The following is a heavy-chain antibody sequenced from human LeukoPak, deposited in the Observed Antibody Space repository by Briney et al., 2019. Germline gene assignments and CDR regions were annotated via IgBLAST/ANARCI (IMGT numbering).Heavy chain of an antibody. CDR3: ANCGYYDFWSGYNWFDP. D-gene: IGHD3-3*01. CDR2: IIPIFGTA. Sequence: SVKVSCKASGGTFISYAISWVRQAPGQGLEWMGGIIPIFGTANYAQKFQGRVTITADESTSTAYMELSSLRSEDTAVYYCANCGYYDFWSGYNWFDPWGQGTLVTVSS. J-gene: IGHJ5*02. V-gene: IGHV1-69*13. CDR1: GGTFISYA.